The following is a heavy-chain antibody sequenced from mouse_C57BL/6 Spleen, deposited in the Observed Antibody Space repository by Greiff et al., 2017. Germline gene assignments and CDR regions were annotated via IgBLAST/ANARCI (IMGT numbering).Heavy chain of an antibody. CDR2: INPNNGGT. CDR3: ARRGFITTVVAKSYAMDY. V-gene: IGHV1-18*01. CDR1: GYTFTDYN. Sequence: EVQLQQSGPELVKPGASVKIPCKASGYTFTDYNMDWVKQSHGKSLEWIGDINPNNGGTIYNQKFKGKATLTVDKSSSTAYMALRSLTSEDTAVYYCARRGFITTVVAKSYAMDYWGQGTSVTVSS. D-gene: IGHD1-1*01. J-gene: IGHJ4*01.